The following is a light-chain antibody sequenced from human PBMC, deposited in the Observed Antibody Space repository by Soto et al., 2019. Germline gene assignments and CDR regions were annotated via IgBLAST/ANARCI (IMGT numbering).Light chain of an antibody. CDR1: TSDVGGYDY. Sequence: QSALTQPASVSGSPVQSSTISCTGNTSDVGGYDYVSWYQQPPGQAPELLIYEISNGPSGVSQRFSGSKSGNTASLSISGLQAGDAADYYCYSFTTGNTLYVFGTGTKVTVL. CDR3: YSFTTGNTLYV. V-gene: IGLV2-14*01. J-gene: IGLJ1*01. CDR2: EIS.